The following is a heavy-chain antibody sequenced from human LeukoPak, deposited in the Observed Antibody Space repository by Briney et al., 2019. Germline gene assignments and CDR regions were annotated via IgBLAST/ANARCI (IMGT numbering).Heavy chain of an antibody. Sequence: ASVKVSCKASGYTFTSYGISWVRQAPGQGLEWMGWINPNSGGTNYAQKFQGRVTMTRDTSISTAYMELSRLRSDDTAVYYCARDWGVRPRGWFDPWGQGTLVTVSS. CDR3: ARDWGVRPRGWFDP. CDR2: INPNSGGT. J-gene: IGHJ5*02. D-gene: IGHD3-16*01. V-gene: IGHV1-2*02. CDR1: GYTFTSYG.